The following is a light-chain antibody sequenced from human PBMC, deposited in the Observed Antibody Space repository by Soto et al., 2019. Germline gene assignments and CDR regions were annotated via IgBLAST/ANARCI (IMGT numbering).Light chain of an antibody. CDR2: GVT. CDR1: RSDIGAYNY. V-gene: IGLV2-14*01. CDR3: FSHRSGDSHV. Sequence: QSVLTQPASVSGSPGQSITISCTATRSDIGAYNYVSWYQQYPGKAPKLMIYGVTNRPSGVSNRFSGSKTGNTASLTISGLQAEDEADYYCFSHRSGDSHVFGTGTKVTVL. J-gene: IGLJ1*01.